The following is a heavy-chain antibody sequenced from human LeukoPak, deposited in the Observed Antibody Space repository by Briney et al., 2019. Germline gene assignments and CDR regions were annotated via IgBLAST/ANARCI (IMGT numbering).Heavy chain of an antibody. J-gene: IGHJ4*02. CDR1: GYPFTGYY. D-gene: IGHD2-2*01. CDR2: INPNSGFP. CDR3: ARLADCSSSSCRSFDY. Sequence: ASVKVSRKASGYPFTGYYLHWVRQAPGQGLELMGWINPNSGFPNYAQKFQGRVTMTRDTSISTAYMELSRLRSDDTAVYYCARLADCSSSSCRSFDYWGQGTLVTVS. V-gene: IGHV1-2*02.